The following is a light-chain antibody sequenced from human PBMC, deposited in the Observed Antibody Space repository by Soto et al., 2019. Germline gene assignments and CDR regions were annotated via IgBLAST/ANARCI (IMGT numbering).Light chain of an antibody. CDR3: CSYAGSSTFVV. Sequence: QSVLTQPASVSGSPGQSITISCTGTSSDVGSYNHVSWYQQHPGKAPKLMIYEVSKRPSGVSNRFSGSKSGNTASLTISGLQAEDEADYYCCSYAGSSTFVVFGGGTKLTVL. CDR2: EVS. CDR1: SSDVGSYNH. J-gene: IGLJ2*01. V-gene: IGLV2-23*02.